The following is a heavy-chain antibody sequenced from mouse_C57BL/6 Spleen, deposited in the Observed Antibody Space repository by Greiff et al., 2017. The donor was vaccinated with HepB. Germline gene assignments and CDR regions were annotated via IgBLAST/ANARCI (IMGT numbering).Heavy chain of an antibody. D-gene: IGHD1-1*01. Sequence: VQLQQSGPVLVKPGASVKMSCKASGYTFTDYYMNWVKQSHGKSLEWIGVINPYNGGTSYNQKFKGKATLTVDKSSSTAYMELNSLTSEDSAVYYCARGGLLRSYYFDYWGQGTTLTVSS. CDR2: INPYNGGT. V-gene: IGHV1-19*01. CDR1: GYTFTDYY. CDR3: ARGGLLRSYYFDY. J-gene: IGHJ2*01.